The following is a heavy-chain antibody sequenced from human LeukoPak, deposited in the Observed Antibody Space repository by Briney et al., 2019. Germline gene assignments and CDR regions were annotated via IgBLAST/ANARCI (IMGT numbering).Heavy chain of an antibody. J-gene: IGHJ6*02. V-gene: IGHV3-23*01. Sequence: GGSLRLSCAASGFTFSNYAMSWVRQAPGKGLEWVSAISGSGGSTYYADSVKGRFTISRDNSKNTLYLQMNSLRAEDTAVYYCAKDRHSSGLGLYYYYYYGMDVWGQGTTVTVSS. CDR3: AKDRHSSGLGLYYYYYYGMDV. D-gene: IGHD6-19*01. CDR2: ISGSGGST. CDR1: GFTFSNYA.